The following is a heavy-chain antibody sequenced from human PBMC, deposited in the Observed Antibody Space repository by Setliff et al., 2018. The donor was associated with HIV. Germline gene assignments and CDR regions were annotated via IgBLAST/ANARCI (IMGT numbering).Heavy chain of an antibody. D-gene: IGHD6-13*01. CDR3: STRLRWSPEKIDY. CDR2: IKSIGDGE. CDR1: GFTFSNAW. J-gene: IGHJ4*02. Sequence: GGSLRLSCAASGFTFSNAWMNWVRQAPGKGLEWVGRIKSIGDGETPVKGRFTISRDDSKNTLYLQLNNLETEDTAFYYCSTRLRWSPEKIDYWGQGTLVTVSS. V-gene: IGHV3-15*01.